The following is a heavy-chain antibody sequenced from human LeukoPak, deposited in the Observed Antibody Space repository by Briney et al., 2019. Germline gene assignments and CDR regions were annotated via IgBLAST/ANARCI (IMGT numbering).Heavy chain of an antibody. D-gene: IGHD5-12*01. CDR1: GYTFTSYG. CDR3: ARGREGRGYEDYYFDY. Sequence: ASVKVSCKASGYTFTSYGISWVRQAPGQGLEWMGWISAYNGNTNYAQKLQGRVTMTTDTSTSTAYMELSRLRSDDTAVYYCARGREGRGYEDYYFDYWGQGTLVTVSS. J-gene: IGHJ4*02. V-gene: IGHV1-18*01. CDR2: ISAYNGNT.